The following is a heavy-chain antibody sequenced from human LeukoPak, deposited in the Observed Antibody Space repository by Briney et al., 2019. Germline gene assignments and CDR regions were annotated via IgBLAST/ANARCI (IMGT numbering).Heavy chain of an antibody. CDR1: GYTFTDYY. J-gene: IGHJ4*02. Sequence: ASVKVSCKASGYTFTDYYMHWVRQAPGQGLEWMGWINPNSGGTNYEQKFQGRVTMTRDTSISTVYMELSRLRSDDTAVFYCARAYSGNYGYYFDYWGQGTLVTVSS. V-gene: IGHV1-2*02. CDR2: INPNSGGT. CDR3: ARAYSGNYGYYFDY. D-gene: IGHD1-26*01.